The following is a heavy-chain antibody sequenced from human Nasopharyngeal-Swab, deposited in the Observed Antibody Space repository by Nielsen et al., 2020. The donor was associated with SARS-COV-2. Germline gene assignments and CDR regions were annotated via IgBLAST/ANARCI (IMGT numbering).Heavy chain of an antibody. Sequence: GESLKISCAASAFNVSNNYMTWVRHAPGKGLEWVSIIYSSGSIYHADSVKGRFIISRDTSKTTLSLRMNSLRVEDTAVYYCASAVTGPLYWGQGTLVTVSS. CDR3: ASAVTGPLY. CDR1: AFNVSNNY. J-gene: IGHJ1*01. CDR2: IYSSGSI. D-gene: IGHD4-11*01. V-gene: IGHV3-53*01.